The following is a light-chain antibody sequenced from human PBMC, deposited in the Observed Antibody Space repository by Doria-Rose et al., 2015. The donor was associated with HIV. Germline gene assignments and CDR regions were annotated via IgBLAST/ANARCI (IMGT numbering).Light chain of an antibody. Sequence: TQSPGTLSLSPGERATLSCRASQRFSSTYLAWYQQKPGQEPSLLIYDGSTRATGIPDRFSASGSGTDFTLTINRLEPEDFALYYCHQYGTSWTFGQGTKVEI. CDR2: DGS. CDR3: HQYGTSWT. J-gene: IGKJ1*01. CDR1: QRFSSTY. V-gene: IGKV3-20*01.